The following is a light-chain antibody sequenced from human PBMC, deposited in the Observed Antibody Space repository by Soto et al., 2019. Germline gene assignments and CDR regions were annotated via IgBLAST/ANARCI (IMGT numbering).Light chain of an antibody. CDR2: AAS. CDR3: QHRDT. V-gene: IGKV1-9*01. J-gene: IGKJ3*01. CDR1: QGISSY. Sequence: DIQLTQSPSFLSASVGDRVTITCRASQGISSYLAWYQQKPGKAPKLLIYAASTLQSGVPSRFSGSGSGTEFTLTISSLQPEDFENYYCQHRDTFGPGTKVDIK.